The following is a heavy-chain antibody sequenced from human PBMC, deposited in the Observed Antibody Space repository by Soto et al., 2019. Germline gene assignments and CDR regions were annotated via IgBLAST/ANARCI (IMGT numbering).Heavy chain of an antibody. CDR3: ARCHYDILTGPTLLDY. CDR1: GFSFSSYS. J-gene: IGHJ4*02. V-gene: IGHV3-21*01. D-gene: IGHD3-9*01. Sequence: PGGSLRLSCAASGFSFSSYSMNWVRQAPGKGLEWVSSISSSSTYIYYADSLKGRFTISRDNAKNSLYLQMNSLRAEDTAVYYCARCHYDILTGPTLLDYWGQGTLVTVSS. CDR2: ISSSSTYI.